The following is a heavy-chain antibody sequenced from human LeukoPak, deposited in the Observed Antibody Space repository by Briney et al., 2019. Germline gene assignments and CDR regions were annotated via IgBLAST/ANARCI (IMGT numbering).Heavy chain of an antibody. CDR2: IYSSGST. V-gene: IGHV4-4*07. D-gene: IGHD2-15*01. CDR1: SGSITSYY. J-gene: IGHJ4*02. CDR3: ARARGRLLLVDY. Sequence: PSETLSLTCTVSSGSITSYYWNWIRQPAGKGLEWIGRIYSSGSTDYNPSLKSRVTMSVDTSKNQFSLNLSSVTAADSAVYYCARARGRLLLVDYWGQGTLVNVSS.